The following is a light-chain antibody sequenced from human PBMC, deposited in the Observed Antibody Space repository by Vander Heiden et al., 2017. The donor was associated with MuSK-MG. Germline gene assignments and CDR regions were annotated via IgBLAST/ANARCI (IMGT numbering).Light chain of an antibody. CDR3: YQYTRRNTVV. CDR2: EVT. Sequence: QSALTQPASVSGSPGQWITISCTGSSSDVGGYKYVSWYQQFPDKGPKLMIYEVTNRPPGVSNRVSGSKSGNNASPNTSGLQPEDDADDYCYQYTRRNTVVFGGGTKLTVL. V-gene: IGLV2-14*03. J-gene: IGLJ3*02. CDR1: SSDVGGYKY.